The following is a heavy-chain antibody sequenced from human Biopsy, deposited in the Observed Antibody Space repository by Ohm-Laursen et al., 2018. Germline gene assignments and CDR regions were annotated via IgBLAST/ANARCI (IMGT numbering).Heavy chain of an antibody. D-gene: IGHD1/OR15-1a*01. J-gene: IGHJ4*02. CDR1: GFTFSSFS. V-gene: IGHV3-48*01. CDR3: ARGRTGG. CDR2: ISSGSSPI. Sequence: SLRLSCSASGFTFSSFSMNWVRQAPGKGLEWVSFISSGSSPIYYADSVKGRFTISRDDAKNSLYLQMNSLRAEDTAVYYCARGRTGGWGQETLFTVSS.